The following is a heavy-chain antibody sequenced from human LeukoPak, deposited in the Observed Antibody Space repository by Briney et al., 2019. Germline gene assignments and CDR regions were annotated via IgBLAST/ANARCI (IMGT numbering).Heavy chain of an antibody. CDR2: INQDGSEK. J-gene: IGHJ4*02. Sequence: GGSLRLSCGASGFTFDDYWMSRVRQAPGQGLEWVGNINQDGSEKYYLDSAKGRFTISRDNARNSLYLQVNSLRAEDTAVYYCARGGTSGYSSTRHFWGGNYYFDYWGQGSLVTVSS. CDR3: ARGGTSGYSSTRHFWGGNYYFDY. CDR1: GFTFDDYW. V-gene: IGHV3-7*01. D-gene: IGHD2-2*01.